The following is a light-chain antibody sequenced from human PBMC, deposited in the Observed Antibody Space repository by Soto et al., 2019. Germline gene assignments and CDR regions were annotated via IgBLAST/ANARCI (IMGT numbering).Light chain of an antibody. CDR2: GAS. CDR3: QQYGSSPLVT. J-gene: IGKJ4*01. Sequence: EIGLTQSPGTLSLSPGERATLSCRASQSVSSSYLAWYQQKPGQAPRLLIYGASSRATGIPDRFSGSGSGTDFTLTISRLEPEDFAVYYCQQYGSSPLVTFGGGTKVEIK. V-gene: IGKV3-20*01. CDR1: QSVSSSY.